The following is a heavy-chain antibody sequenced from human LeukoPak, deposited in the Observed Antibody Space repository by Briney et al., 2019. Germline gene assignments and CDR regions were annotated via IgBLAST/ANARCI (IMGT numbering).Heavy chain of an antibody. V-gene: IGHV3-21*01. CDR2: ISSSSSYI. J-gene: IGHJ3*02. D-gene: IGHD3-22*01. Sequence: PGGSLRLSCAASGFTFSNAWMSWVRQAPGKGLEWVSSISSSSSYIYYADSVKGRFTISRDNAKNSLYLQMNSLRAEDTAVYYCARDGNYYYDSSGYYPIPPGLGDDAFDIWGQGTMVTVSS. CDR3: ARDGNYYYDSSGYYPIPPGLGDDAFDI. CDR1: GFTFSNAW.